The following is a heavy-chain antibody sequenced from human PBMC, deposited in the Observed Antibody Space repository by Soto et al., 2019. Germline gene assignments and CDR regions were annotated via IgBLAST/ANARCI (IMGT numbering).Heavy chain of an antibody. J-gene: IGHJ4*02. V-gene: IGHV3-23*01. D-gene: IGHD1-26*01. CDR2: ISRGGGST. Sequence: PGGSLRLSCAASGFTFNNYAMFWVRQAPGKGLEWVSSISRGGGSTYYADSVKGRFTISRDSSKNTLYLQMNSLTAEETAVYYCAKDGPYSGNYYYFDSWGRGTRVTVP. CDR3: AKDGPYSGNYYYFDS. CDR1: GFTFNNYA.